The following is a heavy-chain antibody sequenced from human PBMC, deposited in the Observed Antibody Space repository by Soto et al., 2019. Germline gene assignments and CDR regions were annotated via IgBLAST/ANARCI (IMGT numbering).Heavy chain of an antibody. CDR3: ARELGITMVRGVILDY. J-gene: IGHJ4*02. Sequence: GGSLRLSCAASGFTVSSNYMSWVRQAPGKGLEWVSVIYSGGSTYYADSVKGRFTISRHNSKNTLYLQMNSLRAEDTAVYYCARELGITMVRGVILDYWGQGTLVTVSS. CDR1: GFTVSSNY. D-gene: IGHD3-10*01. V-gene: IGHV3-53*01. CDR2: IYSGGST.